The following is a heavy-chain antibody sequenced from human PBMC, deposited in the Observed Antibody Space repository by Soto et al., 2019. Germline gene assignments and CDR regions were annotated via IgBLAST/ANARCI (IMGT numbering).Heavy chain of an antibody. CDR1: GFTFSSYA. D-gene: IGHD2-2*01. J-gene: IGHJ5*02. CDR2: ISGSGGST. Sequence: GGSLRLSCAASGFTFSSYAMSWVRQAPGKGLEWVSAISGSGGSTYYADSVKGRFTISRDNSKNTLYLQMNSLRAEDTAVYYCRVVPAAMRDWFDPWGQGTLVTVSS. CDR3: RVVPAAMRDWFDP. V-gene: IGHV3-23*01.